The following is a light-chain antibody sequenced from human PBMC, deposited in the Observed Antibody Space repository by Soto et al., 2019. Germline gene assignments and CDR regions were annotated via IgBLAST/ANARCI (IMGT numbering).Light chain of an antibody. CDR3: QQYNNWPLT. CDR1: QSVGSN. Sequence: EIVMTQSPATLSVSPGEGATLSCRASQSVGSNLAWYQQKPGQAPRLLIYGASSRPTGIPARFSGSESGTAFTLTISSLQSEDFAVYYCQQYNNWPLTFGPGTKVDIK. J-gene: IGKJ3*01. V-gene: IGKV3-15*01. CDR2: GAS.